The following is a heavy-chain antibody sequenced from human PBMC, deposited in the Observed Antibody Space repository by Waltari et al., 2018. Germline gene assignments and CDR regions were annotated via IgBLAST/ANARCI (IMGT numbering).Heavy chain of an antibody. J-gene: IGHJ1*01. Sequence: EVQLVESGVGLVKPGGSLRLSCAASGFTFSSYSLTWVRQAPGTRLEWVSSISSSSSYIYYADSVKGRFTISRDNAKNSLYLQMNSLRAEDTAVYYCARDPGYSYGKTGAEYFQHWGQGTLVTVSS. CDR2: ISSSSSYI. CDR1: GFTFSSYS. D-gene: IGHD5-18*01. V-gene: IGHV3-21*03. CDR3: ARDPGYSYGKTGAEYFQH.